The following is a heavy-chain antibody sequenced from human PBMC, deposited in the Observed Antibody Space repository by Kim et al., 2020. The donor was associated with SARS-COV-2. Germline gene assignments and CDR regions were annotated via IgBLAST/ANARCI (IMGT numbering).Heavy chain of an antibody. D-gene: IGHD2-15*01. V-gene: IGHV3-15*01. J-gene: IGHJ4*02. CDR3: TTVTGYCSGGSCYSHSY. Sequence: VKGRFTISRDDSKNTLYLQMNSLKTEETAVYYCTTVTGYCSGGSCYSHSYWGQGTLVTVSS.